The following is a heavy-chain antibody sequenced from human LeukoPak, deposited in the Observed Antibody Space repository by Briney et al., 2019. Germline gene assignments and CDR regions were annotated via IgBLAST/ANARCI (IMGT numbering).Heavy chain of an antibody. D-gene: IGHD3-22*01. J-gene: IGHJ4*02. Sequence: GGSLRLSCAASGFTFSGYWMNWVRQAPGKGLEWVANIKKEGSEKYYVDSVKGRFTISRDNAKNSLYLQVNSLRADDTAVYYCATDYYDSSGYYTGTYWGQGTLVTVSS. CDR1: GFTFSGYW. CDR3: ATDYYDSSGYYTGTY. V-gene: IGHV3-7*03. CDR2: IKKEGSEK.